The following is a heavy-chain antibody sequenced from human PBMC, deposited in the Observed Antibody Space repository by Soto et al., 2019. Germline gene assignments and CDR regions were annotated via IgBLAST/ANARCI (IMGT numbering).Heavy chain of an antibody. Sequence: GGSLRLSCVGSGFTFSSYAMSWVRQAPGKGLEWVSAISGSGGSTYYADSVKGRFTISRDNSKNTLYLQMNSLRAEDTAVYYCAKASRWLVSDSRFDPWGQGTLVTVSS. CDR1: GFTFSSYA. CDR3: AKASRWLVSDSRFDP. D-gene: IGHD6-19*01. J-gene: IGHJ5*02. V-gene: IGHV3-23*01. CDR2: ISGSGGST.